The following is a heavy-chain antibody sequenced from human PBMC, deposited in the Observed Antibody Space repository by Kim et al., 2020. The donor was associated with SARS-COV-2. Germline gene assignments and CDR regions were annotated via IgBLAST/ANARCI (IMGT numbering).Heavy chain of an antibody. D-gene: IGHD3-10*01. Sequence: SVKVSCKASGGTFSSYTISWVRQAPGQGLEWMGRIIPILGIANYAQKFQGRVTITADKSTSTAYMELSSLRSEDTAVYYCARPTMVRGVLYYYYYGMDVWGQGTTVTVSS. CDR1: GGTFSSYT. J-gene: IGHJ6*02. CDR3: ARPTMVRGVLYYYYYGMDV. CDR2: IIPILGIA. V-gene: IGHV1-69*02.